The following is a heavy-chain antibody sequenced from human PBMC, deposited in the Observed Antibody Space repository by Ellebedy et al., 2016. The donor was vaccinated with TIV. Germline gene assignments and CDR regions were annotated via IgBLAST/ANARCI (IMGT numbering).Heavy chain of an antibody. Sequence: PGGSLRLSCAASGFTFSSYGMHWVRQAPGKGLEWVAVTWFDGSNKDHADSLKGRFTIFRDNSKITLYLQMKSRKAEDTAVYYCARDRGTTRTVSDYWGQGTLVTVSS. CDR3: ARDRGTTRTVSDY. J-gene: IGHJ4*02. V-gene: IGHV3-33*08. CDR2: TWFDGSNK. CDR1: GFTFSSYG. D-gene: IGHD3-22*01.